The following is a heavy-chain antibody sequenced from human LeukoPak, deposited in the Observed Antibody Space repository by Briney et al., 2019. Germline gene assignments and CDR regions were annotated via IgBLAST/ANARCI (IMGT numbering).Heavy chain of an antibody. D-gene: IGHD3-9*01. V-gene: IGHV1-18*01. Sequence: ASVKVSCKASGYTFTSYGISWVRQAPGQGLEWMGWISAYNGNTNYAQELQGRVTMTTDTSTSTAYMELRSLRSDDTAVYYCARMIGYFDWLRAFDIWGQGTMVTVSS. CDR1: GYTFTSYG. CDR2: ISAYNGNT. J-gene: IGHJ3*02. CDR3: ARMIGYFDWLRAFDI.